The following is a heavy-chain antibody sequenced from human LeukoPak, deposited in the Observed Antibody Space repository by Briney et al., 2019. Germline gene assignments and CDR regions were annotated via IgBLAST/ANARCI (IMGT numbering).Heavy chain of an antibody. V-gene: IGHV4-4*09. Sequence: PSETLSLTCTVSGGSISSYCWSWIWQPPGKGLEWIGYTHASGSTNYNPSLKSRVTISIDTSKNQFSLKLSSVTAADTAVYYCARHGSGYSSNFDYWGQGPLVTVSS. CDR1: GGSISSYC. D-gene: IGHD3-22*01. CDR3: ARHGSGYSSNFDY. J-gene: IGHJ4*02. CDR2: THASGST.